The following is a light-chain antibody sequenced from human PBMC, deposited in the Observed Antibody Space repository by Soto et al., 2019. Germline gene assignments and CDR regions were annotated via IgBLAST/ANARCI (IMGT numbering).Light chain of an antibody. CDR1: QNINNW. V-gene: IGKV1-5*01. CDR3: QHMRT. J-gene: IGKJ1*01. CDR2: DAS. Sequence: DIQMTQSPSTLSASVGDRVTITCRASQNINNWIAWYQQKPGKAPKFLIYDASTLESGVPSRFSGSGFGTEFSLTISSLQPDDFGIYYCQHMRTFGQGTKVEIK.